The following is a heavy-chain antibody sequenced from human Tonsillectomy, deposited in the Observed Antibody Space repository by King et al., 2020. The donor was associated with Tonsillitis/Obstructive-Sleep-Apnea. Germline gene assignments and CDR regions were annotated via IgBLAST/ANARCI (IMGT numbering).Heavy chain of an antibody. V-gene: IGHV3-33*01. Sequence: QLVQSGGGVVQPGRSLRLSCSASGFIFSSHGMHWVRQAPGKGLEWVAVTWFDGSNKYYADTVKGRFTISRDNSKNKLNMQMKSLRAEDTAVYYCARASGYSYGPLDYWGQGTLVTVSS. CDR2: TWFDGSNK. J-gene: IGHJ4*02. D-gene: IGHD5-18*01. CDR3: ARASGYSYGPLDY. CDR1: GFIFSSHG.